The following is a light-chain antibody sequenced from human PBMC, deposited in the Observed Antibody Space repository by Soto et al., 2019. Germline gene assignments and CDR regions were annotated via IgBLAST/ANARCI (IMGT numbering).Light chain of an antibody. CDR2: EVS. V-gene: IGLV2-8*01. J-gene: IGLJ1*01. Sequence: SALTQPPSASGSPGQSVTISCSGTSSDFGTYNYVSWYQQHPGKAPKLIIYEVSERPSGVPDRFSGSKSGDTASLTVSGLQAEDEADYYCSSYAGYNYVFGAGTKVTVL. CDR1: SSDFGTYNY. CDR3: SSYAGYNYV.